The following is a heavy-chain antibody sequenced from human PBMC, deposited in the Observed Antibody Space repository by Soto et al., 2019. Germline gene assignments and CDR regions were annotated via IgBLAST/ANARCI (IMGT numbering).Heavy chain of an antibody. J-gene: IGHJ4*02. CDR1: GVSLSTSGMG. Sequence: SGPTLVNPTQTLTLTCTFSGVSLSTSGMGVGWIRQPPGKALEWLALVYWDDDKRYSPSLKSRLTITKDTSKNQVVLTMTYMDPVDTATYYSEHMIEGAFFDHCGQGTLLTVSS. D-gene: IGHD2-21*01. CDR2: VYWDDDK. V-gene: IGHV2-5*02. CDR3: EHMIEGAFFDH.